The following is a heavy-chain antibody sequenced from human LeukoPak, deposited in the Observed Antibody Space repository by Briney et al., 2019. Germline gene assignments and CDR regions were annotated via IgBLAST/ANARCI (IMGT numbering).Heavy chain of an antibody. Sequence: PSQTLSLTCAVSGGSISSGGYSWSWIRQPPGTGLEWIGYIYHSGSTYYNPSLKSRVTISVDRSKNQFSLKLSSVTAADTAVYYCARTNVLRFLEWFNWFDPWGQGTLVTVSS. CDR3: ARTNVLRFLEWFNWFDP. D-gene: IGHD3-3*01. J-gene: IGHJ5*02. CDR1: GGSISSGGYS. V-gene: IGHV4-30-2*01. CDR2: IYHSGST.